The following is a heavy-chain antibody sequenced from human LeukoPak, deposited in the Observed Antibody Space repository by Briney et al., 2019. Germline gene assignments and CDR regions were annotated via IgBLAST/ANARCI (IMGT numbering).Heavy chain of an antibody. Sequence: GASVKVSCKASGGTFSSYAISWVRQAPGQGLEWMGGIIPIFGTANYAQKFQGRVTITADESTSTAYMELSSLRSEDTAVYYCATDRSGSYYLDAFDIWGQGTMVTVSS. CDR3: ATDRSGSYYLDAFDI. V-gene: IGHV1-69*13. D-gene: IGHD1-26*01. CDR1: GGTFSSYA. J-gene: IGHJ3*02. CDR2: IIPIFGTA.